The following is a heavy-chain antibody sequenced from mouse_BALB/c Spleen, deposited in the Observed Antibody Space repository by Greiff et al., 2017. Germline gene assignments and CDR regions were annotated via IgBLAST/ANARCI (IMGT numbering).Heavy chain of an antibody. CDR1: GFTFSSYT. V-gene: IGHV5-6-4*01. CDR3: TRVTTVVADSWFAY. J-gene: IGHJ3*01. D-gene: IGHD1-1*01. Sequence: EVQGVESGGGLVKPGGSLKLSCAASGFTFSSYTMSWVRQTPEKRLEWVATISSGGSYTYYPDSVKGRFTISRDNAKNTLYLQMSSLKSEDTAMYYCTRVTTVVADSWFAYWGQGTLVTVSA. CDR2: ISSGGSYT.